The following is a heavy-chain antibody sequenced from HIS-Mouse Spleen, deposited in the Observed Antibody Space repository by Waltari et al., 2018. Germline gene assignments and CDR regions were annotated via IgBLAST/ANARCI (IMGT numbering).Heavy chain of an antibody. V-gene: IGHV2-70*15. CDR1: GFSLSTSGMC. D-gene: IGHD6-19*01. J-gene: IGHJ4*02. Sequence: QVTLRESGPALVKPTQTLTLTCTFSGFSLSTSGMCVSWIRQPPGKALEWLARIDWDDDKYYRTSLQTRLTISKDTSKNQLVLTMTNMDPVDTATYYCARIAEGYSSGWYAFDYWGQGTLVTVSS. CDR3: ARIAEGYSSGWYAFDY. CDR2: IDWDDDK.